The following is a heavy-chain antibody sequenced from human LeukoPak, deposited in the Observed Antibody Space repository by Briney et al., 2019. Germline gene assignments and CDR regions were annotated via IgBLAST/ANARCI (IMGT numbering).Heavy chain of an antibody. Sequence: SVKVSCKASGGTFSSYAISWVRQAPGQGLEWMGGIIPIFGTANYAQKFQGRVTVTTDESTSTAYMELSSLRSEDTAVYYCARESSSHDAFDIWGQGTMVTVSS. V-gene: IGHV1-69*05. D-gene: IGHD6-6*01. CDR2: IIPIFGTA. J-gene: IGHJ3*02. CDR1: GGTFSSYA. CDR3: ARESSSHDAFDI.